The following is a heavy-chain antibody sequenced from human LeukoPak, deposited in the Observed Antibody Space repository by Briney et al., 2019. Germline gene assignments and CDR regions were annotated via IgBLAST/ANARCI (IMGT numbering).Heavy chain of an antibody. CDR2: INSDGSTT. CDR3: ARDVRGDRDS. V-gene: IGHV3-74*01. Sequence: GSLRLSCAASGFTFISYWMHWVRQAPGKGLVWVSRINSDGSTTSYAASVKGRFTISRDNAKDTLFLQMNSLRVEDPALYYCARDVRGDRDSWGQGTLVTVSS. J-gene: IGHJ4*02. CDR1: GFTFISYW. D-gene: IGHD2-21*02.